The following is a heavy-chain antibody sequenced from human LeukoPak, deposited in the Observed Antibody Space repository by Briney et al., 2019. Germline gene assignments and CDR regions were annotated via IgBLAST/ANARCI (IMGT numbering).Heavy chain of an antibody. CDR2: ISGSGGST. Sequence: QSGGSLRLSCAASGFTFSSYAMSWVRQAPGKGLEWVSAISGSGGSTYYADSVKGRFTISRENSKNTLYLQMNSLRAEDTAVYYCAKGGSSGWYWGYFDYWGQGTLVTVSS. J-gene: IGHJ4*02. CDR1: GFTFSSYA. V-gene: IGHV3-23*01. D-gene: IGHD6-19*01. CDR3: AKGGSSGWYWGYFDY.